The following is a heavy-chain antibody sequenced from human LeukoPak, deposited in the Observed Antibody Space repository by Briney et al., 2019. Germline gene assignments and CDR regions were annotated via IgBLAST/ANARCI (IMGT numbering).Heavy chain of an antibody. J-gene: IGHJ5*02. CDR2: IIPIFGTA. Sequence: SVKVSCKASGGTFSSYAISWVRQAPGQGLEWMGGIIPIFGTANYAQKFQGRVTITSDESTSTAYMELSSLRSEDTAVYYCAVKWVAVAGGPYNWFDPWGQGTLVTVSS. D-gene: IGHD6-19*01. CDR3: AVKWVAVAGGPYNWFDP. V-gene: IGHV1-69*13. CDR1: GGTFSSYA.